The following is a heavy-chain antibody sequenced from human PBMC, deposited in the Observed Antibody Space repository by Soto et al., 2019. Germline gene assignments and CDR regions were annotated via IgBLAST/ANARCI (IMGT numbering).Heavy chain of an antibody. Sequence: SETLSLTCTVSGGSISSGDYYWNWIRQPPGKGLEWIGEIYHSGSTNYNPSLKSRVTISVDKSKNQFSLKLSSVTAADTAVYYCARDPYYCISTSCYLYYYYGMDVWGQGTTVTVSS. CDR1: GGSISSGDYY. J-gene: IGHJ6*02. V-gene: IGHV4-39*07. D-gene: IGHD2-2*01. CDR3: ARDPYYCISTSCYLYYYYGMDV. CDR2: IYHSGST.